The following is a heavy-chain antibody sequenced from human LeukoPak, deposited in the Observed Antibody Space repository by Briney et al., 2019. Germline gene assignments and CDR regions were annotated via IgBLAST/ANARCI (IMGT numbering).Heavy chain of an antibody. CDR1: GGSISSYY. J-gene: IGHJ6*03. CDR3: ARASAEVTTIDYYYYMDV. Sequence: PSGTLSLTCTVSGGSISSYYWSWIRQPAGKGLEWIGRIYTSGSTNYNPSLKSRVTMSVDTSKNQFSLKLGSVTAADTAVYYCARASAEVTTIDYYYYMDVWGKGTTVTVSS. D-gene: IGHD4-11*01. V-gene: IGHV4-4*07. CDR2: IYTSGST.